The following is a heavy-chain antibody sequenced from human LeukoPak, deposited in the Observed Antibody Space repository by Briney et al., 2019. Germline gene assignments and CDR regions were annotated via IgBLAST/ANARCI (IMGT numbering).Heavy chain of an antibody. CDR1: GFTFSSYG. Sequence: GGSLRLSCAASGFTFSSYGMHWVRQAPGKGLEWVSYISSSGSTIYYADSVKGRFTISRDNAKNSLYLQMNSLRAEDAAVYYCARSYGSGWNTYYYYGLDVWGQGTTVTVSS. CDR3: ARSYGSGWNTYYYYGLDV. CDR2: ISSSGSTI. V-gene: IGHV3-48*04. D-gene: IGHD6-19*01. J-gene: IGHJ6*02.